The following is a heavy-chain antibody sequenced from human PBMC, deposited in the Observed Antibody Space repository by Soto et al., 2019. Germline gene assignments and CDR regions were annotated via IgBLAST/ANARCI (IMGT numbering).Heavy chain of an antibody. J-gene: IGHJ4*02. CDR1: GFTFSLYA. CDR3: AKDITRMSGNQSGMFEY. CDR2: LSYDGSTK. D-gene: IGHD3-3*01. V-gene: IGHV3-30*18. Sequence: GWSLRLSCEASGFTFSLYAMHWVRLAPGKGLEWVARLSYDGSTKYYAGSVNGRFIISRDNPKNTFYLQMNSLRGEDTALYYWAKDITRMSGNQSGMFEYWGLGTLVTVSS.